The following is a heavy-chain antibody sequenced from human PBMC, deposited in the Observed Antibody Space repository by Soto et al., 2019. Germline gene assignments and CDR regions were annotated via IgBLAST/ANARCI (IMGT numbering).Heavy chain of an antibody. J-gene: IGHJ6*02. Sequence: EVQLLEAGGGLVQPGGSLRLSCAASGFTFSSYAMSWVRQAPGKGLEWVSAISGSGGYTYYADSVKGRFTISRDNSKNTLYLQMNSLRAEDTAVYYCAKESGKGYYYAMDVWGQGTTVTVSS. CDR1: GFTFSSYA. V-gene: IGHV3-23*01. D-gene: IGHD2-15*01. CDR3: AKESGKGYYYAMDV. CDR2: ISGSGGYT.